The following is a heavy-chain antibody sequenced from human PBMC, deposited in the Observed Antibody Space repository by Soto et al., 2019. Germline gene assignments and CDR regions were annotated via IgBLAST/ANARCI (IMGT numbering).Heavy chain of an antibody. V-gene: IGHV4-59*01. CDR2: IYYSGST. CDR1: GGSISSYY. D-gene: IGHD3-3*01. CDR3: ARATPYYDFWSGYDRDYYYYMDV. J-gene: IGHJ6*03. Sequence: PSETLSLTCTVSGGSISSYYWSWIRQPPGKGLEWIGYIYYSGSTNYNPSLKSRVTISVDTSKNQFSLKLSSVTAADTAVYYCARATPYYDFWSGYDRDYYYYMDVWGKGTKVTVSS.